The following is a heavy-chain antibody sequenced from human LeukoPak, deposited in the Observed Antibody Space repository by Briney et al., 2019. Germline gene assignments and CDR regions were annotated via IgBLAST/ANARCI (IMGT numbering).Heavy chain of an antibody. Sequence: SETLPLTCTVSGGSISSSDYYWGWIRQPPGKGLEWIGEINHSGSTNYNPSLKSRVTISVDTSKNQFSLKLSSVTAADTAVYYCARSAYSNYEDANFDYWGQGTLVTVSS. D-gene: IGHD4-11*01. CDR1: GGSISSSDYY. J-gene: IGHJ4*02. V-gene: IGHV4-39*01. CDR2: INHSGST. CDR3: ARSAYSNYEDANFDY.